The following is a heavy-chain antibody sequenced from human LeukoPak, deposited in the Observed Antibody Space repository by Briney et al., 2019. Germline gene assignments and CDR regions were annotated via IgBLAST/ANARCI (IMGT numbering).Heavy chain of an antibody. Sequence: SETRSLTSSVCGGSSKSGDYYWRRILQHPGKGLEWNGYICYSESPYYNPSLKSRVTISVDTSKNQFSLKLSSVTAADTAVYYCARSRITMVRGVIYYYYGMDVWGQGTTVTVSS. CDR1: GGSSKSGDYY. J-gene: IGHJ6*02. CDR3: ARSRITMVRGVIYYYYGMDV. D-gene: IGHD3-10*01. V-gene: IGHV4-30-4*08. CDR2: ICYSESP.